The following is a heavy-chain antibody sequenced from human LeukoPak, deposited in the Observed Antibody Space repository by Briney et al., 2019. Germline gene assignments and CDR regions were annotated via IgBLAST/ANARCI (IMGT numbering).Heavy chain of an antibody. CDR3: ARMRRWSGWSFARSNWFDP. J-gene: IGHJ5*02. CDR2: MNPNSGNT. V-gene: IGHV1-8*01. Sequence: ASVKVSCKASGYTFTSYDINWVRQATGQGLEWMGWMNPNSGNTGYAQKLQGRVTMTRNTSISTAYMELSSLRSEDTAVYYCARMRRWSGWSFARSNWFDPWGQGTLVTVSS. D-gene: IGHD6-19*01. CDR1: GYTFTSYD.